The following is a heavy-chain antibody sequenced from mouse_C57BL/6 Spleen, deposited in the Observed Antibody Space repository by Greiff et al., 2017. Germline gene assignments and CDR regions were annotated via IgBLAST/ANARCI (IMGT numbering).Heavy chain of an antibody. Sequence: QVHVKQSGAELARPGASVKMSCKASGYTFTSYTMHWVKQRPGQGLEWIGYINPSSGYTKYNQKFKDKATLTADKSSSTAYMQLSSLTSEDSAVYYCARGGALYDGYGYWGQGTTLTVSS. CDR2: INPSSGYT. D-gene: IGHD2-3*01. V-gene: IGHV1-4*01. CDR1: GYTFTSYT. J-gene: IGHJ2*01. CDR3: ARGGALYDGYGY.